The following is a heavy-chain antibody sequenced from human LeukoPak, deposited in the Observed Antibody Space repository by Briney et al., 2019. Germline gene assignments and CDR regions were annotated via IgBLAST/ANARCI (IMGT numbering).Heavy chain of an antibody. CDR1: GGPINNYF. Sequence: SETLSLTCTVSGGPINNYFWSWIRQPAGKGLDWMGRIYSSGSTSYNPSLKNRLTISLDKTKNQVSLKLTSVTAADTAMYVCAREQTTGFDQWGQGTLVTVSS. CDR3: AREQTTGFDQ. J-gene: IGHJ4*02. CDR2: IYSSGST. V-gene: IGHV4-4*07. D-gene: IGHD4-17*01.